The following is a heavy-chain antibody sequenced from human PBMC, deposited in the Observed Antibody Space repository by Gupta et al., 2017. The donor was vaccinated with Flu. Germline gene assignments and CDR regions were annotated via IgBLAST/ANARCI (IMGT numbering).Heavy chain of an antibody. V-gene: IGHV2-5*02. CDR2: IYWDDDK. J-gene: IGHJ4*02. CDR1: GFSLSTSGVG. CDR3: AHRLSRERRRAGKDNYFDY. D-gene: IGHD2/OR15-2a*01. Sequence: QITLKESGPTLVKPTQTLTLTCTFSGFSLSTSGVGVGWIRQPPGKALEWLALIYWDDDKRYSPSLKSRLTITKDTSKNQVVLTMTNMDPVDTATYYCAHRLSRERRRAGKDNYFDYWGQGTLVTVSS.